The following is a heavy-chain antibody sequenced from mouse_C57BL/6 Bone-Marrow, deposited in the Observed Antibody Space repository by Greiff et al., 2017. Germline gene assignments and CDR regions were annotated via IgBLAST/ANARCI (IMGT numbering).Heavy chain of an antibody. CDR1: GYTFTSYW. V-gene: IGHV1-52*01. J-gene: IGHJ2*01. CDR2: IDPSDSET. CDR3: AKFFYYYGSSPYYFDY. Sequence: VQLHQPGAELVRPGSSVKLSCKASGYTFTSYWMHWVKQRPIQGLEWIGNIDPSDSETHYNQKFKDKATLTVDKSSSTAYMQLSSLTSEDSAVYYCAKFFYYYGSSPYYFDYWGQGTTLTVSS. D-gene: IGHD1-1*01.